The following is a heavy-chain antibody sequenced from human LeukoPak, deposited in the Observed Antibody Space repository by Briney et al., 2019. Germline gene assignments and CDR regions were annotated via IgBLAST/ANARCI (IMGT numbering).Heavy chain of an antibody. CDR3: ASPLEGPSSGSFDY. J-gene: IGHJ4*02. V-gene: IGHV4-61*05. Sequence: PSETLSLTCTVSGASISDAAYYWSWIRQHPGEGLEWIGYIYYSGSTNYNPSLKSRVTISVDKSKNQFSLKLSSVTAADTAVYYCASPLEGPSSGSFDYWGQGTLVTVSS. D-gene: IGHD3-10*01. CDR2: IYYSGST. CDR1: GASISDAAYY.